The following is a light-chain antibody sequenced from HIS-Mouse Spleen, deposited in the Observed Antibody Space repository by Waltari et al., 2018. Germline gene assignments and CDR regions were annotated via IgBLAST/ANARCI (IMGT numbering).Light chain of an antibody. V-gene: IGLV3-19*01. Sequence: SSELTQDPAVSVALGQTVRIPCHGARLRRYYASWSQQKPGQAPVLVIYGKNNRPSGIPDRFSGSSSGNTASLTITGAQAEDEADYYCNSRDSSGNHLGVVFGGGTKLTVL. J-gene: IGLJ2*01. CDR3: NSRDSSGNHLGVV. CDR2: GKN. CDR1: RLRRYY.